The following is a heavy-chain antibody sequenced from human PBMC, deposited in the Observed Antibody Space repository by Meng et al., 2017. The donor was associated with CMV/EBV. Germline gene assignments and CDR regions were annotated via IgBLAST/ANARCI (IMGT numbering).Heavy chain of an antibody. D-gene: IGHD2-15*01. CDR1: GGSFSGYY. V-gene: IGHV4-34*01. CDR2: INHSGST. CDR3: ARGQKYCSGGSCYSGTLGY. Sequence: SETLSLTCAVYGGSFSGYYWSWIRQPPGKGLEWIGEINHSGSTNYNPSLKSRVTISVDTSKNQFSLKLSSVTAADTAVHYCARGQKYCSGGSCYSGTLGYWGQGTLVTVSS. J-gene: IGHJ4*02.